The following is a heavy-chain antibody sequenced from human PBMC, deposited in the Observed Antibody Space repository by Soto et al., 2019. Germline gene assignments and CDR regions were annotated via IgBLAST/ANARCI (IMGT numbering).Heavy chain of an antibody. V-gene: IGHV3-15*07. CDR3: TTVPSQFVLVPEDYYGMDV. Sequence: GGSLRLSCAASGFTFSNAWMNWVRQAPGKGLEWVGRIKSKTDGGTTDYAAPVKGRFTISRDDSKNTLYLQMNSLKTEDTAVYYCTTVPSQFVLVPEDYYGMDVWGQGTTVTVSS. CDR2: IKSKTDGGTT. J-gene: IGHJ6*02. D-gene: IGHD2-2*01. CDR1: GFTFSNAW.